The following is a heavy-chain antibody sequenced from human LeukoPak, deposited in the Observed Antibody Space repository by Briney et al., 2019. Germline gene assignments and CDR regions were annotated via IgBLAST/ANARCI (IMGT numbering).Heavy chain of an antibody. CDR1: GFTFSSYE. CDR2: ISSGGSTI. D-gene: IGHD3-10*01. Sequence: PGGSLRLSCAASGFTFSSYEMNWVRQAPGKGLEWVSYISSGGSTIYYADSVKGRFTISRDNAKNSLYLQMNSLRAEDTAVYYCASSPGWAGSGSFDYWGQGTLATVSS. V-gene: IGHV3-48*03. CDR3: ASSPGWAGSGSFDY. J-gene: IGHJ4*02.